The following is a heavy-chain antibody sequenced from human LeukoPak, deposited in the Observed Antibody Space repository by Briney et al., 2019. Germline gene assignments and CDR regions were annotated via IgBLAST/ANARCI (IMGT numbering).Heavy chain of an antibody. V-gene: IGHV7-4-1*01. D-gene: IGHD2-8*01. J-gene: IGHJ5*02. CDR3: ARVPFVVMGDTGNWFDR. Sequence: ASVKVSCKASGYTVTNYAMNWVRQAPGQGLEWMGWINTNTGNPTYAQGFTGRFVFSLDASVSTAYLQIRRLKAEDTAVYYCARVPFVVMGDTGNWFDRWGQGTLVTVS. CDR2: INTNTGNP. CDR1: GYTVTNYA.